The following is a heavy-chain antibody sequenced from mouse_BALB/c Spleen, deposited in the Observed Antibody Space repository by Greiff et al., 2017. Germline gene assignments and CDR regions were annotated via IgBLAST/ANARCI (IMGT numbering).Heavy chain of an antibody. CDR1: GYTFTDYA. J-gene: IGHJ3*01. D-gene: IGHD1-2*01. CDR2: ISTYYGDA. Sequence: QVQLQQSGAELVRPGVSVKISCKGSGYTFTDYAMHWVKQSHAKSLEWIGVISTYYGDASYNQKFKGKATMTVDKSSSTAYMELARLTSEDSAIYYCARDYYGSFAYWGQGTLVTVSA. CDR3: ARDYYGSFAY. V-gene: IGHV1S137*01.